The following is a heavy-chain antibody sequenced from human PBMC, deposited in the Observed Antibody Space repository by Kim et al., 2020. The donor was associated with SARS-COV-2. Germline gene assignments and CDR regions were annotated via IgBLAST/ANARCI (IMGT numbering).Heavy chain of an antibody. CDR2: ISYDGSNK. Sequence: GGSLRLSCAASGFTFSSYGMHWVRQAPGKGLEWVAVISYDGSNKYYADSVKGRFTISRDNSKNTLYLQMNSLRAEDTAVYYCSVVTAIHPYWGQGTLVTVSS. D-gene: IGHD2-21*02. CDR1: GFTFSSYG. J-gene: IGHJ4*02. V-gene: IGHV3-30*03. CDR3: SVVTAIHPY.